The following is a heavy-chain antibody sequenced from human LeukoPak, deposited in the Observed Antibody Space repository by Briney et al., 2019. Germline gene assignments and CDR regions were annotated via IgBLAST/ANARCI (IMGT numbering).Heavy chain of an antibody. D-gene: IGHD1-1*01. V-gene: IGHV3-30*09. J-gene: IGHJ3*02. CDR3: AREAIGTTKSDDAFVI. Sequence: GRSLRLACAATGLTFSNFPMHWVRQAPGKGLEWVAVISYDGNTKYYADSVKGRFAITRDNSKNTPFLQMNSLRAEDTAVYYCAREAIGTTKSDDAFVIWGQGTMVTVSS. CDR1: GLTFSNFP. CDR2: ISYDGNTK.